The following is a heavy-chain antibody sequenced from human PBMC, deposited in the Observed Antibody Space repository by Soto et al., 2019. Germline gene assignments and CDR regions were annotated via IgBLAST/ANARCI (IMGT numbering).Heavy chain of an antibody. CDR2: IDPNGGRT. Sequence: ASVKVSCKASGYTFTSTYMHWVRQAPGQGLEWMGVIDPNGGRTIYAEKFQGRLTLTRDTSTATDYMQLSSLRPEDTAVYFCARVQIQELENIFDYWGQGTLGTVSS. J-gene: IGHJ4*02. CDR3: ARVQIQELENIFDY. D-gene: IGHD3-3*01. CDR1: GYTFTSTY. V-gene: IGHV1-46*01.